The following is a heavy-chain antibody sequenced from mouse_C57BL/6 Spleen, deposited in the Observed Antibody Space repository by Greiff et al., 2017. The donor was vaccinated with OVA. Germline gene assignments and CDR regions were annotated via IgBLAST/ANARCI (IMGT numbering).Heavy chain of an antibody. CDR2: IDPETGGT. V-gene: IGHV1-15*01. Sequence: VQGVESGAELVRPGASVTLSCKASGYTFTDYEMHWVKQTPVHGLEWIGAIDPETGGTAYNQKFKGKAILTADKSSSTAYMELRSLTSEDSAVYYCTWAYYGSSYFDYWGQGTTLTVSS. CDR3: TWAYYGSSYFDY. D-gene: IGHD1-1*01. J-gene: IGHJ2*01. CDR1: GYTFTDYE.